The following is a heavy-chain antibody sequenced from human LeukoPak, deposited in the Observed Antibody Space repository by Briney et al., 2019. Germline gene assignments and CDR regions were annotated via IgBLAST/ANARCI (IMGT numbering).Heavy chain of an antibody. D-gene: IGHD2-2*01. J-gene: IGHJ6*02. CDR3: ARDARCCSSTSCYQNACGMDV. Sequence: GGSLRLSCAASGFTFSSYSMNWVRQARGKGLEWVSSISSSSSYIYYADSVKGRFTISRDNAKNSLYLQMNSLRAEDTAVYYCARDARCCSSTSCYQNACGMDVWGQGTTVTVSS. CDR2: ISSSSSYI. CDR1: GFTFSSYS. V-gene: IGHV3-21*01.